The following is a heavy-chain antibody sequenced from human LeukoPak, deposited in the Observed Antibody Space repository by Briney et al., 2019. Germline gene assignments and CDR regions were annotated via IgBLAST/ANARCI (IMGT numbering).Heavy chain of an antibody. J-gene: IGHJ6*02. CDR1: GGSFSGYY. V-gene: IGHV4-34*01. CDR3: ARGRLRWVGESGYALDV. Sequence: SETLSLTCAVYGGSFSGYYWSWIRQPPGKGLEWIGEINHSGSTNYNPSLKSRVTISVDTSKNQFSLKLSSVTAADTAVYYCARGRLRWVGESGYALDVWGQGSKVTVSS. CDR2: INHSGST. D-gene: IGHD3-10*01.